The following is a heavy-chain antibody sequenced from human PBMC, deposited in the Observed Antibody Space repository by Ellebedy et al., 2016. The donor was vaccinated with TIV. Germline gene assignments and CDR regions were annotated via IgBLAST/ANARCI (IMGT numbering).Heavy chain of an antibody. V-gene: IGHV4-4*02. J-gene: IGHJ5*02. Sequence: SETLSLTXAVSGGSISSSNWWSWVRQPPGKGLEWIGEIYHSGSTNYNPSLKSRVTISVDKSKNQFSLKLSSVTAADTAVYYCARVPDLRAVAGKGRWFDPWGQGTLVTVSS. D-gene: IGHD6-19*01. CDR2: IYHSGST. CDR1: GGSISSSNW. CDR3: ARVPDLRAVAGKGRWFDP.